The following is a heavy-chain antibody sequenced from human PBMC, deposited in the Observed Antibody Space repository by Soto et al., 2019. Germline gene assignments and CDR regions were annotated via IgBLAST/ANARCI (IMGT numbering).Heavy chain of an antibody. CDR3: AKAGQLAVFDY. CDR1: GFTVSSYG. V-gene: IGHV3-30*18. D-gene: IGHD6-6*01. J-gene: IGHJ4*02. CDR2: ISYDGSNK. Sequence: GGSLRLSCAASGFTVSSYGMHWVRQAPGKGLEWVAVISYDGSNKYYADSVKGRFTISRDNSKNTLYLQMNSLRAEDTAVYYCAKAGQLAVFDYWGQGTLVTVSS.